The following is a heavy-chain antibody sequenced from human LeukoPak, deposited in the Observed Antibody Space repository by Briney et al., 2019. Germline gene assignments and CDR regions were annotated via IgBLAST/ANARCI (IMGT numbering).Heavy chain of an antibody. V-gene: IGHV3-30*02. D-gene: IGHD3-10*01. CDR3: ARSASVVRVATDV. J-gene: IGHJ6*02. CDR2: IRYDGSNK. CDR1: GFTFSSYG. Sequence: GGSLRLSCAASGFTFSSYGMHWVRQAPGKGLEWVAFIRYDGSNKYYADSVKGRFTISRDNSKNTLYLQMNSLRADDTAVYYCARSASVVRVATDVWGQGTTVTVSS.